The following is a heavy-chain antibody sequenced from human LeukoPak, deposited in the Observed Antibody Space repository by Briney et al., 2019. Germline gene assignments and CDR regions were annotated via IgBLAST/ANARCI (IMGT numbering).Heavy chain of an antibody. J-gene: IGHJ6*03. V-gene: IGHV4-59*08. D-gene: IGHD3-10*01. CDR3: ARLGGSGQTNYYYYYMDV. Sequence: TSSETLSLTCTVSGGSISSYYWSWIRQPPGKGLEWIGCIYYSGSTNYNPSLKSRVTISVDTSKNQFSLKLSSVTAADTAVYYCARLGGSGQTNYYYYYMDVWGKGTTVTVSS. CDR1: GGSISSYY. CDR2: IYYSGST.